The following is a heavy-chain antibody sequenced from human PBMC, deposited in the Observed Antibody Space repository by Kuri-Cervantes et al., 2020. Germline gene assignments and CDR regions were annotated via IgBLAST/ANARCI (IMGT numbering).Heavy chain of an antibody. Sequence: ASVKVSCKAFEYTFTSYNIHWVRQATGQGLEWMGWMNPNSGNRVSAQKFQGRLSMTRNTSISTAYMELSNLTSEDTAVYFCARGDVLDFWSGHYVNWFDPWGQGTLVTVSS. CDR1: EYTFTSYN. V-gene: IGHV1-8*01. J-gene: IGHJ5*02. CDR3: ARGDVLDFWSGHYVNWFDP. CDR2: MNPNSGNR. D-gene: IGHD3-3*01.